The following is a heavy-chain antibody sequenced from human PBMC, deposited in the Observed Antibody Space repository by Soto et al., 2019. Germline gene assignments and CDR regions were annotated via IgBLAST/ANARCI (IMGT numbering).Heavy chain of an antibody. Sequence: GGSLRLSCAASGFTFSSYAMHWVRQAPGKGLEWVAVISYDGSNKYYADSVKGRFTISRDNSKNTLYLQMNSLRAEDTVVYYCASGVSRQLVRLRLDYWGQGTLVTVSS. D-gene: IGHD6-6*01. V-gene: IGHV3-30-3*01. J-gene: IGHJ4*02. CDR1: GFTFSSYA. CDR3: ASGVSRQLVRLRLDY. CDR2: ISYDGSNK.